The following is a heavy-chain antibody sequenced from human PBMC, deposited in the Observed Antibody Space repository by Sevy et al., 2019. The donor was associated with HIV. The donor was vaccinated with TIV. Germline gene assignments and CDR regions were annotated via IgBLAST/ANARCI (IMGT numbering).Heavy chain of an antibody. D-gene: IGHD2-15*01. CDR1: GYIFSTYW. CDR3: ARHVYCSSDACYSPGYYYGMDV. J-gene: IGHJ6*02. V-gene: IGHV5-51*01. CDR2: IYPGDSDT. Sequence: GESLKISCKGSGYIFSTYWISWVRQMPGKGLEWMGVIYPGDSDTRYSPSFQGQVTISADKSISTAYLQWSSLRASDTAIYYSARHVYCSSDACYSPGYYYGMDVWGQGTTVTVSS.